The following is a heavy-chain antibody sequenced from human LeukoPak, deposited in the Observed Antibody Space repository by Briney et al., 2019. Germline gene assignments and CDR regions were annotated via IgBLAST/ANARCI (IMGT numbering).Heavy chain of an antibody. V-gene: IGHV1-69*06. CDR1: GGTFSSYA. J-gene: IGHJ4*02. CDR2: IIPIFGTA. CDR3: ARAWYSSRSFDY. Sequence: SVKVSCKASGGTFSSYAISWVRQAPGQGLEWMGGIIPIFGTANYAQKFQGRVTITADKSTSTAYMELSSLRSEDTAVYYCARAWYSSRSFDYWGQGTLVTVSS. D-gene: IGHD6-13*01.